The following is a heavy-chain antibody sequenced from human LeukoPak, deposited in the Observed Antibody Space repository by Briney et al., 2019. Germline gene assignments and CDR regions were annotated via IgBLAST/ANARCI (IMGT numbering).Heavy chain of an antibody. Sequence: ASVKVSCKASGYTFTCYGISWVRQAPGQGLEWMGWISAYNGNTNYAQKLQGRVTMTTDTSTSTAYMELRSLRSDDTAVYYCARVKDTMVRGVIIIPIDYWGQGTLVTVSS. V-gene: IGHV1-18*01. CDR2: ISAYNGNT. CDR1: GYTFTCYG. CDR3: ARVKDTMVRGVIIIPIDY. D-gene: IGHD3-10*01. J-gene: IGHJ4*02.